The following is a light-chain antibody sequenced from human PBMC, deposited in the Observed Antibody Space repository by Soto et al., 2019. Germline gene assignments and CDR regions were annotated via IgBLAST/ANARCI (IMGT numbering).Light chain of an antibody. Sequence: DIQMTQSPSSLSASVGDRVTITCRASQGISRSLNWYQQKPGKAPKLLIYDASNLVSGVPARFSGGGSGTEFTLTISSLQREDFATYYCQQSYSTPRTFGQGTKVEVK. CDR1: QGISRS. V-gene: IGKV1-39*01. J-gene: IGKJ1*01. CDR2: DAS. CDR3: QQSYSTPRT.